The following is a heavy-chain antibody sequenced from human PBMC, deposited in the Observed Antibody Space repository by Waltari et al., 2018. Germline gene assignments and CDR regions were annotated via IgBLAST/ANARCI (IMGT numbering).Heavy chain of an antibody. CDR3: ARDGSYSSGWSDFDY. J-gene: IGHJ4*02. Sequence: EVQLVESGGGLAKPGGSLRLSCAASGFSFSYYYMSWVRQAPGKGLEWISGINSGGGSTYYADSVKGRFTISRENAKNTLYLQMDSLRAEDTAVYYCARDGSYSSGWSDFDYWGQGVLVTVSS. V-gene: IGHV3-66*01. D-gene: IGHD6-13*01. CDR1: GFSFSYYY. CDR2: INSGGGST.